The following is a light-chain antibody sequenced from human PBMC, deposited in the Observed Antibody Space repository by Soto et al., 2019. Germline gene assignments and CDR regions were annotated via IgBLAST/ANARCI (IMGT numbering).Light chain of an antibody. V-gene: IGLV2-14*01. J-gene: IGLJ1*01. Sequence: QSALTQPASVSGSPGQSITISCTGTSSDVGGYNYVSWYQQHPGKAPKLMIYDVSNRSSGVSNRFSGSKSGNTASLTISGLQAEDGADYYCTSYTSSSTYVFGTGTKLTVL. CDR1: SSDVGGYNY. CDR2: DVS. CDR3: TSYTSSSTYV.